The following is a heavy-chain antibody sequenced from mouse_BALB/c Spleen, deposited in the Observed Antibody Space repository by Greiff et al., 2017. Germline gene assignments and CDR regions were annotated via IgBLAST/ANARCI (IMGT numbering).Heavy chain of an antibody. J-gene: IGHJ3*01. CDR2: SRNKANDYTT. D-gene: IGHD2-1*01. CDR3: ARDAPLLGFAY. Sequence: EVNVVESGGGLVQPGGSLRLSCATSGFTFSDFYMEWVRQPPGKRLEWIAASRNKANDYTTEYSASVKGRFIVSRDTSQSILYLQMNALRAEDTAIYYCARDAPLLGFAYWGQGTLVTVSA. V-gene: IGHV7-1*02. CDR1: GFTFSDFY.